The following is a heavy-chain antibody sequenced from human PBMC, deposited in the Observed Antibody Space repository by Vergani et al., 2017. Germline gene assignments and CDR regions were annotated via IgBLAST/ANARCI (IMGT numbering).Heavy chain of an antibody. CDR3: ARDTLPYSSGCYHNWFDP. Sequence: QVQLVQSGAEVKKPGASVKVSCKASGYTFTGYYMHWVRQAPGQGLEWMGWINPNSGGTNYAQKFQGRVTMTRNTSISTAYMELSRPRSDDTAVYYCARDTLPYSSGCYHNWFDPWGQGTLVTVSS. V-gene: IGHV1-2*02. J-gene: IGHJ5*02. CDR2: INPNSGGT. D-gene: IGHD6-19*01. CDR1: GYTFTGYY.